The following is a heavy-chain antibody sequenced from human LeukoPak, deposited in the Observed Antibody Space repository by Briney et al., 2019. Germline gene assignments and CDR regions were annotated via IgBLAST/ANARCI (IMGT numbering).Heavy chain of an antibody. D-gene: IGHD6-13*01. CDR2: ISGSGGST. CDR1: GFTFSSYA. V-gene: IGHV3-23*01. J-gene: IGHJ4*02. CDR3: ATSSSSWYYFDY. Sequence: GGCLGPAWAASGFTFSSYAVSWVRQAPGKGLGWVSAISGSGGSTYYADSVKGRFTISRDNSKHTLYLQMNSLRAEDTAVYYCATSSSSWYYFDYWGQGTLVTVSS.